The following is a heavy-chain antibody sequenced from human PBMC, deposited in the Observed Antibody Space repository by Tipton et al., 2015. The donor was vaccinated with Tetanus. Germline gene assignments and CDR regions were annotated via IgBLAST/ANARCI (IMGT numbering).Heavy chain of an antibody. CDR1: GYSFTKYW. J-gene: IGHJ4*02. Sequence: QLVQSGAEVKKPGESLRISCKGSGYSFTKYWINWVRQMPGKGLEWMGRIDPIDSYTDYSPSFQGHVTISADKSISTAFLQWSSLKASDTAMYYCARHLGGSSPFDYWGQGTLVTVSS. CDR3: ARHLGGSSPFDY. CDR2: IDPIDSYT. D-gene: IGHD3-16*01. V-gene: IGHV5-10-1*01.